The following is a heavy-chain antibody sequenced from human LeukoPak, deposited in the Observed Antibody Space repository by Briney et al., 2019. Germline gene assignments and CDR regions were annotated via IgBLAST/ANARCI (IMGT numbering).Heavy chain of an antibody. CDR1: GYTLTELS. V-gene: IGHV1-24*01. D-gene: IGHD3-22*01. CDR2: FDPEDGET. CDR3: ATVSYYDHPFDY. J-gene: IGHJ4*02. Sequence: ASVKVSCKVSGYTLTELSMHWARQAPGKGLEWMGGFDPEDGETIYAQKFQGRVTMTEDTSTDTAYMELSSLRSEDTAVYYCATVSYYDHPFDYWGQGTLVTVSS.